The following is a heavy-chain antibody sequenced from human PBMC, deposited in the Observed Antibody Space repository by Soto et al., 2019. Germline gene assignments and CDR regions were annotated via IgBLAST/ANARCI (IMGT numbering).Heavy chain of an antibody. CDR3: AKVIIGGGVQQLGQYYYYYYGMDV. CDR2: ISGSGGST. Sequence: PGGSLRLSCAASGFTFSSYAMRWVRQAPGKGLEWVSAISGSGGSTYYADSVKGRFTISRDNSKNTLYLQMNSLRAEDTAVYYCAKVIIGGGVQQLGQYYYYYYGMDVWGQGTTVTVSS. CDR1: GFTFSSYA. J-gene: IGHJ6*02. V-gene: IGHV3-23*01. D-gene: IGHD6-13*01.